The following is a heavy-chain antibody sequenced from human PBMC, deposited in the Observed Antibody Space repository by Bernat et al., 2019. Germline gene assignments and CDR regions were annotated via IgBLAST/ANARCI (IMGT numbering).Heavy chain of an antibody. J-gene: IGHJ4*02. Sequence: QVQLQQWGAGLFKPSETLFLPFAVHGGSFSGYYLSWIRQPPGKGLEWIGEINHSGSTNYHPSLKSRVTISVDTSKIQFSLKLSSVTAADTAVYYGARGVFGSGWYFVHPHFDYWGQGTLVTVSS. V-gene: IGHV4-34*01. CDR1: GGSFSGYY. D-gene: IGHD6-19*01. CDR3: ARGVFGSGWYFVHPHFDY. CDR2: INHSGST.